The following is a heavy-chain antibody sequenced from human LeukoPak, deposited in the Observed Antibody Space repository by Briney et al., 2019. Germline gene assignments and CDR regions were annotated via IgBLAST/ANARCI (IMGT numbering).Heavy chain of an antibody. J-gene: IGHJ5*01. Sequence: GGSLRLSCAASGFTYSDYGMHWVRQAPGRGLEWVAFILNDGTWEYYPDSVKGRLTISRDNSRNTLYLQMNSVRLEDTAIYYCVKGGSISHNWFDSWGQGTLVAVSS. CDR2: ILNDGTWE. V-gene: IGHV3-30*02. CDR3: VKGGSISHNWFDS. CDR1: GFTYSDYG. D-gene: IGHD3-16*01.